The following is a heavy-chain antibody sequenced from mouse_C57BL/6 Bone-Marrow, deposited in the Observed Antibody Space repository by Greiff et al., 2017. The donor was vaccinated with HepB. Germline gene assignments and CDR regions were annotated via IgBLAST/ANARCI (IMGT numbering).Heavy chain of an antibody. CDR3: ARWGYSYYFDY. V-gene: IGHV1-59*01. J-gene: IGHJ2*01. Sequence: QVQLQQPGAELVRPGTSVKLSCKASGYTFTSYWMHWVKQRPGQGLEWIGVIDPSDSYTNYNQKFKGKATLTVDTSSSTAYMQLSSLTSEDSAVYYCARWGYSYYFDYWGQGTTLTVSS. CDR2: IDPSDSYT. D-gene: IGHD2-12*01. CDR1: GYTFTSYW.